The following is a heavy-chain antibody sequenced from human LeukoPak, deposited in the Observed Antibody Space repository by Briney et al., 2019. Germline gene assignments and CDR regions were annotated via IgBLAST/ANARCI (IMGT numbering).Heavy chain of an antibody. CDR3: TRSLFYDFWSGYDRYGMDV. V-gene: IGHV3-7*01. J-gene: IGHJ6*02. CDR2: IKQDGSET. D-gene: IGHD3-3*01. CDR1: GFTFSSFW. Sequence: GGSLRLSCAASGFTFSSFWMTWVRQAPGKGLEWVANIKQDGSETYYVDSVKGRFTISRDNAKNSLYLQMNTLRAEDTAVYYCTRSLFYDFWSGYDRYGMDVWGQGTTVTVSS.